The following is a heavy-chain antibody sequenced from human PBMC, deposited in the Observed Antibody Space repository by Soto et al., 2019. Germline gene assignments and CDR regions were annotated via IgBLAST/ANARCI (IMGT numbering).Heavy chain of an antibody. V-gene: IGHV3-23*01. CDR1: GFKFSNYA. CDR3: AKDRREGGNSAFYFDF. D-gene: IGHD3-16*01. Sequence: LRLSCAASGFKFSNYAMSWVRQAPGKGLEWVSLISATGGGTYYADSVKGRFTISRDNSHNTLYLQVHSLTAEDTAVYYCAKDRREGGNSAFYFDFWGQGAQVTVSS. CDR2: ISATGGGT. J-gene: IGHJ4*02.